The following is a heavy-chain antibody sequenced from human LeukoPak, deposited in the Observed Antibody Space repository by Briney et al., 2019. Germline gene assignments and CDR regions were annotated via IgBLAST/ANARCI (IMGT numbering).Heavy chain of an antibody. Sequence: GGSLRLSCAASGFTFSSYSMNWVRQAPGKGLEWVSFISSSSSTIYYAESVKGRFTISRDNAKNSLYMQMNNLRAEDTAVYYCAREPVGFWSGYYQYYFDYWGQGTLVTVSS. CDR3: AREPVGFWSGYYQYYFDY. D-gene: IGHD3-3*01. CDR2: ISSSSSTI. CDR1: GFTFSSYS. J-gene: IGHJ4*02. V-gene: IGHV3-48*01.